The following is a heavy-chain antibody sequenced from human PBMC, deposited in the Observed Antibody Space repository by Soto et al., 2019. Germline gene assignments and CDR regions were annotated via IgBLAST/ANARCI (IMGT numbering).Heavy chain of an antibody. J-gene: IGHJ4*02. V-gene: IGHV3-23*01. Sequence: PGGSLRLSCAASGFSFGSYALSWVRQAPGKGLEWVSTISGSDGKTFYADAVKGRFSIPRDTSQNTLYLQMNSLRADDTAIYYCARWSYLDYWGQGTPVTVSS. CDR1: GFSFGSYA. CDR3: ARWSYLDY. D-gene: IGHD3-3*01. CDR2: ISGSDGKT.